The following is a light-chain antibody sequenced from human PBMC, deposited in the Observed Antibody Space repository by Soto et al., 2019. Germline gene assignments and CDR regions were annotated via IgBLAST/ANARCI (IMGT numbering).Light chain of an antibody. CDR3: QQYNNWPRT. J-gene: IGKJ1*01. CDR2: GAS. CDR1: QSVSSN. Sequence: ELVLTQSPGTLSLSPGARATLSCRASQSVSSNLAWYQQKPGQAPRLLIYGASTRATGIPARFSGSGSGTEFTLTISSLQSEDFAVYYCQQYNNWPRTFGQGTKVDIK. V-gene: IGKV3-15*01.